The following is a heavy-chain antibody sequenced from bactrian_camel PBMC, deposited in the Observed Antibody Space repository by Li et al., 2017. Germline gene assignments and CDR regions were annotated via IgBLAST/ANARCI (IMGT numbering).Heavy chain of an antibody. CDR1: GFLFRNYA. Sequence: EVQLVESGGGLVQPGGSLTLACAASGFLFRNYAMNWVRQAPGKGLEWVSGITASGGNTYFADSVKGRFTISRDNAKNTLYLQMNSLKTEDTAVYYCAADCSGGPYWPNGWKCWGQGTQVTVS. D-gene: IGHD2*01. V-gene: IGHV3S31*01. CDR3: AADCSGGPYWPNGWKC. J-gene: IGHJ4*01. CDR2: ITASGGNT.